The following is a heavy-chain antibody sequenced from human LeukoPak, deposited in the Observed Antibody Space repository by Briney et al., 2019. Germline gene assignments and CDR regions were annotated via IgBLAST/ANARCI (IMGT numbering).Heavy chain of an antibody. CDR1: GFTFSSYS. CDR3: ARVGLDRRGYSGYESFDY. J-gene: IGHJ4*02. Sequence: PGGSLRLSCAASGFTFSSYSMNWVRQAPGKGLEWVSSISTSSSYIYYADSVKGRFTTSRDNAKNSLYLQINSLRAEDTAVYYCARVGLDRRGYSGYESFDYWGQGTLVTVSS. V-gene: IGHV3-21*01. CDR2: ISTSSSYI. D-gene: IGHD5-12*01.